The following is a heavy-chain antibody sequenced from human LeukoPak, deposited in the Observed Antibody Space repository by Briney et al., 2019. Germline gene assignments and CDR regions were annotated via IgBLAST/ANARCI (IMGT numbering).Heavy chain of an antibody. D-gene: IGHD2-21*01. V-gene: IGHV3-7*01. Sequence: GGSLRLSCAASGFTFSSYWMSWVRQAPGKGLEWVANIKQDGSEKYYVDSVKGRFTISRDNAKNSLYLQMNSLRAEDTAVYYCAREGIRRGPYYFGYWGQGTLVTVSS. CDR1: GFTFSSYW. CDR2: IKQDGSEK. CDR3: AREGIRRGPYYFGY. J-gene: IGHJ4*02.